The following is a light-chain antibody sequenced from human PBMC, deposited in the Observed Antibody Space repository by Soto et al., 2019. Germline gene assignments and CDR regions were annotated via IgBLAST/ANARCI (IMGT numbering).Light chain of an antibody. CDR1: SSDVGAYNY. CDR3: SSYTRSDTLV. Sequence: QSALTQPASVSGSPGQSITISCTGTSSDVGAYNYVSWYQQRPGKAPKLMIYDVSNRPSGVSNRFSGSKSGNTASLTISGLQAEDEADYYCSSYTRSDTLVFGGGTKLTVL. J-gene: IGLJ2*01. CDR2: DVS. V-gene: IGLV2-14*01.